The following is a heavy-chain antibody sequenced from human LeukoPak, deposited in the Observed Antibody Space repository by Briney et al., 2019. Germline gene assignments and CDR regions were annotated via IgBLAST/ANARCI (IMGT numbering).Heavy chain of an antibody. V-gene: IGHV3-23*01. CDR1: GFTFSSYV. CDR3: ARAEYYYDSSGFYYSRWNY. Sequence: GGSLRLSCAVSGFTFSSYVMSWVRQAPGKGLEWVSAISGSGGSTYYADSVKGRFTISRDNSKNTLYLQMNSLRAEDTAVYYCARAEYYYDSSGFYYSRWNYWGQGTLVTVSS. J-gene: IGHJ4*02. D-gene: IGHD3-22*01. CDR2: ISGSGGST.